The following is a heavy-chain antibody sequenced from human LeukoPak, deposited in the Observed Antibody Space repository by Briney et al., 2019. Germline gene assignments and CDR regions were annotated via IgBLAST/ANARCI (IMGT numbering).Heavy chain of an antibody. Sequence: PGGSLRLSRAASGFTFSTYLMSWVRQAPGKGLEWVAHIKQDRSEKYYVDSVKGRFTIARDNAKNSLYLQMNSLRAEDTAVYYCARDPSRGYNYGYGDYWGQGTLVIVSS. J-gene: IGHJ4*02. D-gene: IGHD5-18*01. CDR1: GFTFSTYL. CDR2: IKQDRSEK. V-gene: IGHV3-7*01. CDR3: ARDPSRGYNYGYGDY.